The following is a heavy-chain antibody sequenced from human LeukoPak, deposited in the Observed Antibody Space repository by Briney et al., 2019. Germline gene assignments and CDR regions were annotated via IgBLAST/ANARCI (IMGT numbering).Heavy chain of an antibody. CDR3: AKGMHYDSSGGVYFDY. J-gene: IGHJ4*02. D-gene: IGHD3-22*01. CDR1: GFIFDDYA. V-gene: IGHV3-9*01. Sequence: GGSLRLSCTASGFIFDDYAMHWVRQAPGKSLEWVSGISWNGRNTDYAASVKGRFTVSRDNTKNSLYLQMSSLRPEDTALYYCAKGMHYDSSGGVYFDYWGQGTLVTVSS. CDR2: ISWNGRNT.